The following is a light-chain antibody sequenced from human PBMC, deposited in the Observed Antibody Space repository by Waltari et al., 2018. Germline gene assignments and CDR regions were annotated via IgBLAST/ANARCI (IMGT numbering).Light chain of an antibody. Sequence: DIQMTQSPSSLSASVGDTVTIVCRASQSISIYLNWYQQKPGIPPKLLIFSASSLQSGVPSRFSGSGSGTEFTLTITSLQPEDFATYFCQQSNIMGTFGPGTTVDIK. CDR1: QSISIY. V-gene: IGKV1-39*01. CDR2: SAS. J-gene: IGKJ3*01. CDR3: QQSNIMGT.